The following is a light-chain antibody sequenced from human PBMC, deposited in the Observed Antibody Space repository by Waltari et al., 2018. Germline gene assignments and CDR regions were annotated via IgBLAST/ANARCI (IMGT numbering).Light chain of an antibody. V-gene: IGKV4-1*01. CDR2: WAS. Sequence: DIVMTQSPDSLAVSLGERATGNCKSSQNILYNSNNRNYLAWYQQKPGQPPKLLIYWASTRESGVPDRFSGSGSGTDFTLTISSLQAEDVAVYFCQQYYSTPFTFGQGTKLEIK. CDR3: QQYYSTPFT. CDR1: QNILYNSNNRNY. J-gene: IGKJ2*01.